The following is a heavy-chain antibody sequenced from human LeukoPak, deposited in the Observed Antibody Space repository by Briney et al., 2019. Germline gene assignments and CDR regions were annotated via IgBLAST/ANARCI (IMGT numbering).Heavy chain of an antibody. V-gene: IGHV4-34*01. CDR2: INHSGST. D-gene: IGHD3-22*01. CDR3: ARGRQTYYYDSSGNGPFDY. J-gene: IGHJ4*02. CDR1: GGSFSGYY. Sequence: SETLSLTCAVYGGSFSGYYWSWIRQPPGKGLEWIGEINHSGSTNYNPSLKSRVTISVDTSKNQFSLKLSSVTAADTAVYYCARGRQTYYYDSSGNGPFDYWGQGTMVTVSS.